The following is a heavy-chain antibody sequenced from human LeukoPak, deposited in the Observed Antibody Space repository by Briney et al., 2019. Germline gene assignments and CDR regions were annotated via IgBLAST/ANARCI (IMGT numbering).Heavy chain of an antibody. CDR3: ASLRITRVRGPEYYFDY. D-gene: IGHD3-10*01. CDR2: INHSGST. J-gene: IGHJ4*02. CDR1: GGSFSNYY. Sequence: PSETLSLTCAVYGGSFSNYYWSWIRQPPGKGLEWVGEINHSGSTYYNPSVKSRVTISVDTSTNQFSLKLSSVTAADTAVYYCASLRITRVRGPEYYFDYWGQGTLVTVSS. V-gene: IGHV4-34*01.